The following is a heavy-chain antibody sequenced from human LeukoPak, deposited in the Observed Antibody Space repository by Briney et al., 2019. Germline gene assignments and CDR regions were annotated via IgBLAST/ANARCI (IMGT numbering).Heavy chain of an antibody. Sequence: SETLSLTCTVSGGSISISSDDWGWIRQPPGKGLEWIGDIYYSGTTNYNPSLKSRVTMSVDTSKNQFSLKLNSATAADTAVYYCARRLSRRSYYLDDWGQGTLVTVSS. D-gene: IGHD2/OR15-2a*01. CDR3: ARRLSRRSYYLDD. V-gene: IGHV4-39*01. CDR1: GGSISISSDD. CDR2: IYYSGTT. J-gene: IGHJ4*02.